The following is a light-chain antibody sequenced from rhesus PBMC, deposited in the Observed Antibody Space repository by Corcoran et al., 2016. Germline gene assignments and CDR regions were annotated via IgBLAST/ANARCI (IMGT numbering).Light chain of an antibody. CDR2: GVS. Sequence: QAALTQPRSVSGSPGQSVTISCTGTSSDIGGYNYVSWYQQHPGTAPKLMIYGVSRRSSGVSDRFSGPKSGNTASLTISGLQAEDEADYYCCSYACNYPHIFGVGTRLTVL. CDR3: CSYACNYPHI. J-gene: IGLJ1*01. V-gene: IGLV2-32*01. CDR1: SSDIGGYNY.